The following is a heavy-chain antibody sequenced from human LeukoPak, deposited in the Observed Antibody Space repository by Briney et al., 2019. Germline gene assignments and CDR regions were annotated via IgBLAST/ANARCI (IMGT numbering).Heavy chain of an antibody. CDR2: ISSSGSTI. D-gene: IGHD3-22*01. J-gene: IGHJ4*02. CDR1: GFTFSDHY. V-gene: IGHV3-11*01. Sequence: GGSLRLSCAASGFTFSDHYMSWIRQAPGKGLEWVSYISSSGSTIYYADSVKGQFTISRDNSKNSLYLQMNSLRAEDTAVYYCARERYYYDSTYYYVKYFDYWGQGTLVTVSS. CDR3: ARERYYYDSTYYYVKYFDY.